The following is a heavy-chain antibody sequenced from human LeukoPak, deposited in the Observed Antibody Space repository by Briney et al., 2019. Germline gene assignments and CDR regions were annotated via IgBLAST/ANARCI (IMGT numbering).Heavy chain of an antibody. CDR3: ATGIGYYDSSGYHFDY. J-gene: IGHJ4*02. Sequence: ASVKVSSKASVYTFTRYYMDCVRQAPGQGLEWMGMINPSGGSTSYAQKFQGSVNMTRDMSTSTAYMELSSLRSEDTAVYYCATGIGYYDSSGYHFDYWGQGTLVTVSS. CDR2: INPSGGST. CDR1: VYTFTRYY. V-gene: IGHV1-46*01. D-gene: IGHD3-22*01.